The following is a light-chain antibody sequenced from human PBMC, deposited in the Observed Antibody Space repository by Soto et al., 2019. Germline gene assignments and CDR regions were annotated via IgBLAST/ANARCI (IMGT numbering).Light chain of an antibody. J-gene: IGKJ2*02. V-gene: IGKV1-5*01. CDR2: AAS. CDR1: QTISNW. Sequence: DIQMTQSPSSLSASVGDRVTITCRASQTISNWLAWYQQKPGRAPKLLIYAASTLESGVPSRFSGRGSGTEFTLNISSLQPDDFATYYCQHSNSHLCTFGQGTKLEIK. CDR3: QHSNSHLCT.